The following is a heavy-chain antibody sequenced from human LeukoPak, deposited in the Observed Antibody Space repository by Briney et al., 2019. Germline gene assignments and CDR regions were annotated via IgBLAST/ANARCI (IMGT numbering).Heavy chain of an antibody. J-gene: IGHJ4*02. V-gene: IGHV1-2*04. CDR1: GYTFTGYY. Sequence: AASVKVSCKASGYTFTGYYMHWVRQAPGQGLEWMGWINPNSGGTNYAQKFQGWVTMTRDTSISTAYMEVSRLSSDDTAVYYCARGVGSSWYENWGQGTLVTVSS. CDR2: INPNSGGT. CDR3: ARGVGSSWYEN. D-gene: IGHD6-13*01.